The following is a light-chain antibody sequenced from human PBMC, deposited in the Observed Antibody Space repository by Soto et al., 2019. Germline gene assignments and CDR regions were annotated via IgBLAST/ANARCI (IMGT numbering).Light chain of an antibody. CDR1: SSDVGGYNL. Sequence: QSALTQPASVSGSPGQSITISCTGTSSDVGGYNLVSWYQQHPGKAPRLIIYEGTKRPSGISDRFSGSKSDNTASLTISGLRAEDEAHYHCCSYAGSRTFVFGGGTKLTVL. CDR2: EGT. V-gene: IGLV2-23*01. J-gene: IGLJ3*02. CDR3: CSYAGSRTFV.